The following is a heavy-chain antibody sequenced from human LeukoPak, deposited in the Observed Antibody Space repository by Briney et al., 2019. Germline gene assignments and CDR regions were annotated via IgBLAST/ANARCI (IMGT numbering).Heavy chain of an antibody. CDR1: GDTFSSYA. J-gene: IGHJ4*02. D-gene: IGHD1-26*01. Sequence: GSSVKVSCKASGDTFSSYAISWVRQAPGQGLEWMGRIIPILGIANYAQKFQGRVTITADKSTSTAYMELSSLRSEDTAVYYCAREAWGDSGSLHFDYWGQGTLVTVSS. CDR2: IIPILGIA. CDR3: AREAWGDSGSLHFDY. V-gene: IGHV1-69*04.